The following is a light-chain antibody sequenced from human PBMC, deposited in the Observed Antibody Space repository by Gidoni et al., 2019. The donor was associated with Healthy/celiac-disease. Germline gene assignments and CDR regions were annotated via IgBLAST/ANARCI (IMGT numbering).Light chain of an antibody. J-gene: IGKJ1*01. CDR3: MQALQTAVT. CDR2: LGS. V-gene: IGKV2-28*01. CDR1: QSLLHSNGYNY. Sequence: DIVMTQSPLSLPVTPGEPASISCRSSQSLLHSNGYNYLDWYLQKQGQSPQLLIYLGSNRASGGPDRFSGSGSGTDFTLKISRVEAEDVGVYYCMQALQTAVTFGQGTKVEIK.